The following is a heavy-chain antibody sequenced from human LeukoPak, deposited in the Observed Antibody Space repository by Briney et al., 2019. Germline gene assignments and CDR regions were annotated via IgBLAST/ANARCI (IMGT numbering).Heavy chain of an antibody. CDR2: IKDDGNMK. CDR3: ARDERGGYYVD. Sequence: GGSLRLSCAATGFMFSIYWMSWVRQAPGRGLEWVANIKDDGNMKQYADSVRGRFTISRDNTKSSLYLQMSSLRAEDSAVYYCARDERGGYYVDWGQGTLVTVSS. J-gene: IGHJ4*02. CDR1: GFMFSIYW. D-gene: IGHD3-22*01. V-gene: IGHV3-7*01.